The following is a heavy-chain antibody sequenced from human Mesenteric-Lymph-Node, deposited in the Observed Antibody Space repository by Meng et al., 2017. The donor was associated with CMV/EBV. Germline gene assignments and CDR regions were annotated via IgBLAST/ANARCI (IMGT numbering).Heavy chain of an antibody. CDR3: ATDYGDYGAFDI. CDR2: INHSGST. J-gene: IGHJ3*02. V-gene: IGHV4-39*07. Sequence: SETLSLTCTVSGGSVSSGSYYWSWIRQPPGKGLEWIGEINHSGSTNYNPSLKSRVTISVDTSKNQFSLKLSSVTAADTAVYYCATDYGDYGAFDIWGQGTMVTFSS. D-gene: IGHD4-17*01. CDR1: GGSVSSGSYY.